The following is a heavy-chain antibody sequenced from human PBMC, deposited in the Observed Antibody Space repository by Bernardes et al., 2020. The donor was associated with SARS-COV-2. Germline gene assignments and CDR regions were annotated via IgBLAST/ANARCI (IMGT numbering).Heavy chain of an antibody. CDR2: INSDGSST. V-gene: IGHV3-74*01. CDR1: GFTFRSSW. CDR3: ASPGGIYNRNYGAFDI. Sequence: GGSLRLSCAASGFTFRSSWMHWVRQVPGKGLVWVSRINSDGSSTSYADSVKGRFSIFRDNAKNTLYLQMNSLRDEDTAMYYCASPGGIYNRNYGAFDIWGQGTMVTVSS. D-gene: IGHD1-7*01. J-gene: IGHJ3*02.